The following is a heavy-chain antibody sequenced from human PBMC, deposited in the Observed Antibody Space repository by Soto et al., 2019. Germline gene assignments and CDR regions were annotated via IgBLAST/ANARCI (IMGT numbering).Heavy chain of an antibody. CDR3: AKLPSHYGSGSYFDY. D-gene: IGHD3-10*01. Sequence: GGSLRLSCAASGFTFSSYAMSWVRQAPGKGLEWVSAISGSGGSTYYADSVKGRFTISRDNSKKTLYLQMNSLRAEDTAVYYCAKLPSHYGSGSYFDYWGQGTLVTVSS. V-gene: IGHV3-23*01. J-gene: IGHJ4*02. CDR1: GFTFSSYA. CDR2: ISGSGGST.